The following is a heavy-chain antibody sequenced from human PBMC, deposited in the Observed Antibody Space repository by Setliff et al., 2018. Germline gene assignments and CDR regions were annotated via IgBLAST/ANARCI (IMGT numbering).Heavy chain of an antibody. CDR3: ATVSHTNVAAHDAFDI. J-gene: IGHJ3*02. D-gene: IGHD6-19*01. CDR1: GYTLTELS. V-gene: IGHV1-24*01. CDR2: FDPEDGNT. Sequence: ASVKVSCKVSGYTLTELSRHWVRQAPGKGLEWMGGFDPEDGNTIYAQKFQGRVTMTADTSTDTAYMELSSLRSEDTAVYYCATVSHTNVAAHDAFDIWGQGTMVTVSS.